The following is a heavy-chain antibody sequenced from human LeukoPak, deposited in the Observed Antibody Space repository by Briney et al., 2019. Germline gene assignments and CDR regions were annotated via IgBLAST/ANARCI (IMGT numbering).Heavy chain of an antibody. CDR2: INHSGST. Sequence: SETLSLTCAVYGAVYGESFSAYYWGWIRQPPGKGLEWIGEINHSGSTNYNPSLKSRVTISVDASNNQFSLKLNSVTAADTAVYYCARHFRREVLIGSAFDIWGQGTMVTVSS. D-gene: IGHD1-26*01. CDR1: GESFSAYY. CDR3: ARHFRREVLIGSAFDI. V-gene: IGHV4-34*01. J-gene: IGHJ3*02.